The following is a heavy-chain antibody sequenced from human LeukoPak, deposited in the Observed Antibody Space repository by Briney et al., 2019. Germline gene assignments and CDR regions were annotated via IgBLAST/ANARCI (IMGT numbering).Heavy chain of an antibody. V-gene: IGHV4-59*01. J-gene: IGHJ5*02. CDR2: IYYSGST. D-gene: IGHD3-10*01. CDR1: GGSISSYY. Sequence: QASETLSLTCTVSGGSISSYYWSWIRQPPGKGLEWIGYIYYSGSTNYNPSLKSRVTISVDTSKNQFSLKLSSVTAADTAVYYCARTYYYGSGSYYTNWFDPWGQGTLVTVSS. CDR3: ARTYYYGSGSYYTNWFDP.